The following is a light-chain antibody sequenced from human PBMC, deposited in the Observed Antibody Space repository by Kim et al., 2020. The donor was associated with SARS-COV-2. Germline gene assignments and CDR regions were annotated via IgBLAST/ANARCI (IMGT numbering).Light chain of an antibody. CDR1: QSMSSSQ. V-gene: IGKV3-20*01. J-gene: IGKJ5*01. CDR2: GAT. Sequence: IVLTQSPGTLSLSPGESATLSCRASQSMSSSQLAWYQHKHVQAPRLLISGATNRATDIPDRFSGGGSGTVFTLIIRRLEPEDFAVYYCQEHGTSFGQGTRLDIK. CDR3: QEHGTS.